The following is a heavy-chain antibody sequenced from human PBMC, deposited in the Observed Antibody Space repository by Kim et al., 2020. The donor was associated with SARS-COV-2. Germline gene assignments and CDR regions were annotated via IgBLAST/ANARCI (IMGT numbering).Heavy chain of an antibody. CDR1: GYTFTGYY. V-gene: IGHV1-2*02. Sequence: ASVKVSCKASGYTFTGYYMHWVRQAPGQGLEWMGWINPNSGGTNYAQKFQGRVTMTRDTSISTAYMELSRLRSDDTAVYYCARVGGLIRYDYGDEGYYGMDVWGQGTTVTVSS. D-gene: IGHD4-17*01. CDR2: INPNSGGT. CDR3: ARVGGLIRYDYGDEGYYGMDV. J-gene: IGHJ6*02.